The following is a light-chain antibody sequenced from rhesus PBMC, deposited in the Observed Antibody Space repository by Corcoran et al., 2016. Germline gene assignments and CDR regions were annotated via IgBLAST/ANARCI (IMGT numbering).Light chain of an antibody. V-gene: IGKV1-22*01. J-gene: IGKJ3*01. CDR3: LQYSSSPFT. CDR1: QDITSW. Sequence: DIQMTQSPSSLSASVGDKVTITCRASQDITSWLAWYQQKPGKATNLLSYTSSSLQTGVPSRFSGSGSGTDFTLTISSLQPEDCATYYCLQYSSSPFTFGPGTKLDIE. CDR2: TSS.